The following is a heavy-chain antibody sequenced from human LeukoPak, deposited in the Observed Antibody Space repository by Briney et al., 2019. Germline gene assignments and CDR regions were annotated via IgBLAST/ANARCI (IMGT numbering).Heavy chain of an antibody. V-gene: IGHV4-38-2*01. CDR1: GYSISSGYY. J-gene: IGHJ3*02. CDR2: IYHSGST. D-gene: IGHD3-22*01. CDR3: ARKIITMIIVADDAFDI. Sequence: SETLSLTCAVSGYSISSGYYWGWIRPPPGKGLEWIGSIYHSGSTYYNPSLKSRVTISVDTSKNQFSLKLSSVTAAHTAVYYCARKIITMIIVADDAFDIWGQGTMVTVSS.